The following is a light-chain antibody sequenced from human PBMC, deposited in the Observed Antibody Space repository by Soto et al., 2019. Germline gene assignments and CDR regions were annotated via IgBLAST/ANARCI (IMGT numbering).Light chain of an antibody. CDR1: SSNIGAGYD. CDR2: NNN. J-gene: IGLJ3*02. Sequence: QSVLTQPPSVSGAPGQRVTISCTGSSSNIGAGYDVHWYQHLPGTAPKLLIYNNNNRPSGVPDRFSGSKSGTSASLAITGLQAEDEADYYCQSYDSSLSGGMFGGGTQLTVL. CDR3: QSYDSSLSGGM. V-gene: IGLV1-40*01.